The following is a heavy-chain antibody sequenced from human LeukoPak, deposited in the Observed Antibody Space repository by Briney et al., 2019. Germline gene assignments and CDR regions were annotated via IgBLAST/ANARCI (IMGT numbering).Heavy chain of an antibody. CDR3: ARDLYGSGTYPRY. J-gene: IGHJ4*02. Sequence: ASVKVSCKASGYTFTSYYMHWVRQAPGQGPEGMGIINPSGGSTTYAQKFQGRVTMTGDTSTSTVYMELSSLRSEDTAVYYCARDLYGSGTYPRYWGQGTLVTVSS. CDR2: INPSGGST. D-gene: IGHD3-10*01. CDR1: GYTFTSYY. V-gene: IGHV1-46*01.